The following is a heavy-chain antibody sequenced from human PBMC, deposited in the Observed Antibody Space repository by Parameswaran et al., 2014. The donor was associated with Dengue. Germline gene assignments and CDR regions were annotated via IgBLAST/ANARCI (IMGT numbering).Heavy chain of an antibody. CDR3: ARDEVVPAALGSDYYSMDV. Sequence: WIRQPPGKGLEWIGYMDKSGNTYYNPSLKSRFTISGDTSKNQFSLRLKSATAADTAVYYCARDEVVPAALGSDYYSMDVWGQGTRVTVSS. D-gene: IGHD2-2*01. J-gene: IGHJ6*02. V-gene: IGHV4-31*02. CDR2: MDKSGNT.